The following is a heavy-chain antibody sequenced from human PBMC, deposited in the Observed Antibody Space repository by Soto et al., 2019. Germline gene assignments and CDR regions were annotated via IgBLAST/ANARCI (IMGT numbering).Heavy chain of an antibody. CDR3: AHRVNYNSYWDVGWFDP. CDR2: IYWDNDR. J-gene: IGHJ5*02. V-gene: IGHV2-5*02. D-gene: IGHD2-8*02. CDR1: GFSLTTSGVG. Sequence: QITLKESGPTLLEPTQTLTLTCSFSGFSLTTSGVGVGWLRQAPGKALERLGIIYWDNDRRYNPSLKSRLSITKDTSKNQVVLTMTYMEPVDTAIYFCAHRVNYNSYWDVGWFDPWGQGTLVTVS.